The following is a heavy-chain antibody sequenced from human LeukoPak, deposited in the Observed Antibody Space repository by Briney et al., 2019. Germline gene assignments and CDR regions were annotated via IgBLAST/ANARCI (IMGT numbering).Heavy chain of an antibody. CDR2: ISSDSNYI. CDR3: ARVAFGLYVMDV. V-gene: IGHV3-21*01. J-gene: IGHJ6*02. Sequence: GGSLRLSCAASGFSFSTYSMDWVRQAPGKGLEWVSSISSDSNYIYYADSLKGRFTISRDNAKNSLYLQMISLRAEDTAVYYCARVAFGLYVMDVWGQGTTVTVSS. CDR1: GFSFSTYS. D-gene: IGHD3/OR15-3a*01.